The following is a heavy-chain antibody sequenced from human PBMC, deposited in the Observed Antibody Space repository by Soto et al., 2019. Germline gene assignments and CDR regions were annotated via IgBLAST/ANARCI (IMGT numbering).Heavy chain of an antibody. CDR3: TKDDGYNDSTYCHYFGMDV. J-gene: IGHJ6*02. D-gene: IGHD5-12*01. Sequence: GGSLRLSCAASGFTFSGYYMHWVRQAPGKGLEWVAVISYDGSSDYYADSVKGRFTISRDNSANRLFLQMNSLRPEDTAVYYCTKDDGYNDSTYCHYFGMDVWGQGTTVTVSS. CDR2: ISYDGSSD. CDR1: GFTFSGYY. V-gene: IGHV3-30*18.